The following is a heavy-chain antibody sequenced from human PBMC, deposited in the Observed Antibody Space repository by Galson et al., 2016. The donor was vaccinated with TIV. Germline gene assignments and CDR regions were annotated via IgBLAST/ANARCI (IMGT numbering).Heavy chain of an antibody. V-gene: IGHV5-51*03. CDR3: AKFYGSGTYPSWFGP. D-gene: IGHD3-10*01. J-gene: IGHJ5*02. CDR2: IFPSDSDT. Sequence: QSGAEVKKPGESLRISCKDSGDRFTTYWIAWLRQMPGKGLQWMGIIFPSDSDTRYSPSFEGQVTISADKSISTVYLQWSSLKASDTAIYYCAKFYGSGTYPSWFGPWGQGTLVTVPS. CDR1: GDRFTTYW.